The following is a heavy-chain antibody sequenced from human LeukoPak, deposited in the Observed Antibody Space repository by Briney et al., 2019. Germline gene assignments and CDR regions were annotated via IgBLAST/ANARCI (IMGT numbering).Heavy chain of an antibody. CDR1: GGSFSGYY. J-gene: IGHJ6*02. Sequence: SETLSLTCAVYGGSFSGYYWSWIRQPPGKGLEWIGEINHSGSTNYNPSLKSRVTISVDTSKNQFSLKLSSVTAADTAVYYCARDFAPPMDAWGQGTTVTVSS. CDR3: ARDFAPPMDA. V-gene: IGHV4-34*01. CDR2: INHSGST.